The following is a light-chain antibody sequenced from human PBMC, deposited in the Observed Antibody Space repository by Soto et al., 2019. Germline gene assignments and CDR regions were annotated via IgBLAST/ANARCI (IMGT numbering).Light chain of an antibody. CDR2: KAS. V-gene: IGKV1-5*03. CDR3: QQYNSYSFT. J-gene: IGKJ3*01. CDR1: QSISRW. Sequence: DIQMTQSPSTLSAFVGDRVTITWRASQSISRWLAWYRQKPGKGPKPLIYKASGLESGVPSGFSGSGSGAEFTLTIRSLQPEDFATYYCQQYNSYSFTFGPGTKVDIK.